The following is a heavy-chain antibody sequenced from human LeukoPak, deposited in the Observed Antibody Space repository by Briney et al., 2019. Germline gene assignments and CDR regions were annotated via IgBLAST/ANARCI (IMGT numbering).Heavy chain of an antibody. D-gene: IGHD3-22*01. Sequence: GGSLRLSCAASGFTFSSYEMNWVRQAPGKGLEWVSYISSSGSAIYYADSVKGRFTISRDNAKNSLYLQMNSLRAEDTAVYYCARGDYYDSSGYYYNWFDPWGQGTLVTVSS. CDR3: ARGDYYDSSGYYYNWFDP. V-gene: IGHV3-48*03. J-gene: IGHJ5*02. CDR2: ISSSGSAI. CDR1: GFTFSSYE.